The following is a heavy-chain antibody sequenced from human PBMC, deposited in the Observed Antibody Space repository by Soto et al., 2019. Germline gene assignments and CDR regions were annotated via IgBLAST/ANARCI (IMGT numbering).Heavy chain of an antibody. D-gene: IGHD6-13*01. V-gene: IGHV5-51*01. CDR1: GYSFTTYW. J-gene: IGHJ6*02. Sequence: GESLKISCKGSGYSFTTYWIGWVRQMPGKGLEGMVIIYPGDSDTRYSPSFQGQVTISADKSINTTYLQWSSLKASDTAIYYCEVQAAAGKNFYGMDVWGQGTTVTVSS. CDR3: EVQAAAGKNFYGMDV. CDR2: IYPGDSDT.